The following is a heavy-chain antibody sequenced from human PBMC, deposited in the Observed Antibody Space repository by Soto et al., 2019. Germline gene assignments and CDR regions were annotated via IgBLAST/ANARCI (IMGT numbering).Heavy chain of an antibody. CDR3: ARSQTPDHYYDELDV. J-gene: IGHJ6*02. CDR2: IYPGDSDT. CDR1: GYSFTTYC. Sequence: GESLKISCKGSGYSFTTYCIGWVRQMPGKGLEWMGIIYPGDSDTRYSPSFQGQVTISADKSISTAYLQWSSLKASDTAMFYCARSQTPDHYYDELDVWAQGTTVTVSS. V-gene: IGHV5-51*01.